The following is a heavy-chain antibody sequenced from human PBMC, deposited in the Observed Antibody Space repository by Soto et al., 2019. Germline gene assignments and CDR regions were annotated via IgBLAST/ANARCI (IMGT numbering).Heavy chain of an antibody. Sequence: GSLRLSCQVSGLTFKNYAMGWARQAAGKGLEWVSAITGNGDNTYYAGSVKGRFTISRDNSKNTLYLQMNTLTGEDRAVYYCAKGKGNRGYYDFDVWGQGTQVTVSS. CDR3: AKGKGNRGYYDFDV. D-gene: IGHD3-3*01. CDR2: ITGNGDNT. V-gene: IGHV3-23*01. CDR1: GLTFKNYA. J-gene: IGHJ6*02.